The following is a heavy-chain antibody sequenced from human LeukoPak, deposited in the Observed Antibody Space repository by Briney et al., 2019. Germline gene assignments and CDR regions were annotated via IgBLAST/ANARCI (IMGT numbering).Heavy chain of an antibody. CDR3: VTGNTGNNWERF. V-gene: IGHV1-69-2*01. Sequence: GATVKISCKASGYIFTDYYMHWVQQAPGKGLEYMGRVDPQTGETIYAEKFQGRVTMTADTSTDTAYMELTSLRSEDTAVYFCVTGNTGNNWERFWGQGSLVTVSS. D-gene: IGHD1-1*01. CDR1: GYIFTDYY. J-gene: IGHJ4*02. CDR2: VDPQTGET.